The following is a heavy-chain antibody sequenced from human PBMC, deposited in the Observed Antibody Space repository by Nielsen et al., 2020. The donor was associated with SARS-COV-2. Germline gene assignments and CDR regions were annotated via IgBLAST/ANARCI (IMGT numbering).Heavy chain of an antibody. J-gene: IGHJ4*02. CDR2: INNDGSST. D-gene: IGHD2-15*01. CDR3: VGDTGGRWGEL. Sequence: GGSLRLSCVASGFTFSSYWMHWVRQVPGKGLLWLSRINNDGSSTSYADSVKGRFTISRDNAKNTLWLEMNSLRVDDTAVYYCVGDTGGRWGELWGQGTLVTVSS. V-gene: IGHV3-74*01. CDR1: GFTFSSYW.